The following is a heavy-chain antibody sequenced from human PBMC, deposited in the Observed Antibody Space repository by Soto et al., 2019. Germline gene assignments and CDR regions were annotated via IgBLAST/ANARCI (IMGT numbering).Heavy chain of an antibody. CDR2: VGGSGDGT. Sequence: GGSLRLSCAASGFTFSTYTMTWVRQAPGKGLEWVSRVGGSGDGTYYADSVKGRFTISRDNSKNPLYLQMNSVRAEHTAINYRAKAREATLVRISWAQWGQGTMVTVSS. CDR3: AKAREATLVRISWAQ. CDR1: GFTFSTYT. D-gene: IGHD1-26*01. V-gene: IGHV3-23*01. J-gene: IGHJ4*02.